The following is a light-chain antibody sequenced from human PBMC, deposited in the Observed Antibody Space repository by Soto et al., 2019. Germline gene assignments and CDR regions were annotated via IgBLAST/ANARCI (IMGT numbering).Light chain of an antibody. Sequence: QSVLTQPASVSGSPGQSITISCTGTSSDIGAYDYVSWYQQHPGKAPKLMIYEVFRRPSGISDRFSGSKSGNTASLTISGSQAVVEADYYCCSYTTTSTFVFGGGTKLTVL. CDR1: SSDIGAYDY. J-gene: IGLJ2*01. V-gene: IGLV2-14*03. CDR2: EVF. CDR3: CSYTTTSTFV.